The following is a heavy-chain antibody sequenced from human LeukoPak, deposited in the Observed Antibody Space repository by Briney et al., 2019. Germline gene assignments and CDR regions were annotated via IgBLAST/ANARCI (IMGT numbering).Heavy chain of an antibody. Sequence: GRSLRLSCAASGCTFSSYGMHGVRKAPGKGLEWVAVLSYDGSNKYYADSVKGRFTISRDNSKNTLYLQMNSLRAEDTAVYYCAKGWYSSSWGPVDYWGQGTLVTVSS. CDR1: GCTFSSYG. CDR3: AKGWYSSSWGPVDY. CDR2: LSYDGSNK. D-gene: IGHD6-13*01. V-gene: IGHV3-30*18. J-gene: IGHJ4*02.